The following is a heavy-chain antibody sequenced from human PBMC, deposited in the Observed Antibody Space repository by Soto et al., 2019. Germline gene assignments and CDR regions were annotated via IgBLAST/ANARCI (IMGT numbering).Heavy chain of an antibody. CDR1: GYTFTGYY. V-gene: IGHV1-2*02. J-gene: IGHJ4*02. Sequence: GESLKISCRGSGYTFTGYYMHWVRQAPGQGLEWMGWINPNSGGTNYAQKFQGRVTMTRDTSISTAYMELSRLRSDDTAVYYCARDYYDSSGYDRPDYWGQGTLVTVSS. CDR3: ARDYYDSSGYDRPDY. CDR2: INPNSGGT. D-gene: IGHD3-22*01.